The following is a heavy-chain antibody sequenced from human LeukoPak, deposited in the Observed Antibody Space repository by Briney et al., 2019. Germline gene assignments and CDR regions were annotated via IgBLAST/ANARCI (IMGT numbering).Heavy chain of an antibody. D-gene: IGHD3-10*01. CDR2: ISGSGGNT. J-gene: IGHJ5*02. Sequence: GGSLRLSCAASGFTFSTYAMSWVRQAPGKGLEWVSAISGSGGNTYYADSVKGRFTISRDNSKNTLYLQMNSLRAEDTAVYYCAKDQLLWFGELLAWGQGTLVTVPS. CDR1: GFTFSTYA. CDR3: AKDQLLWFGELLA. V-gene: IGHV3-23*01.